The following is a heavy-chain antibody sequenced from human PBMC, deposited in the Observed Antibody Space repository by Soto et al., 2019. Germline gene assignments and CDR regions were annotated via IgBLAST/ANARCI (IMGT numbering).Heavy chain of an antibody. D-gene: IGHD1-26*01. J-gene: IGHJ5*02. CDR1: GFTFDDYA. CDR3: AESGGFPDNWFDP. CDR2: ISWNSGSI. Sequence: GGSLRLSCAASGFTFDDYAMHWVRQAPGKGLEWVSGISWNSGSIGYADSVKGRFTISRDNAKNSLYLQMNSLRAEDTALYYCAESGGFPDNWFDPWGQGTLVTVSS. V-gene: IGHV3-9*01.